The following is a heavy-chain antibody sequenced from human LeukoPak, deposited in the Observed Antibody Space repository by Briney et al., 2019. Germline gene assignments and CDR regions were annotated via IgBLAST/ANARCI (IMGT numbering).Heavy chain of an antibody. CDR1: GFTFSSYA. J-gene: IGHJ3*02. D-gene: IGHD1-14*01. CDR2: ISGSGGST. V-gene: IGHV3-23*01. Sequence: QSGGSLRLSCAASGFTFSSYAMSWVRQAPGKGLEWVSAISGSGGSTYYADSVKGRFTISADKSISTAYLQWSSLKASDTAMYYCARTAEPKRGWVTKGNAFDIWGQGTMVTVSS. CDR3: ARTAEPKRGWVTKGNAFDI.